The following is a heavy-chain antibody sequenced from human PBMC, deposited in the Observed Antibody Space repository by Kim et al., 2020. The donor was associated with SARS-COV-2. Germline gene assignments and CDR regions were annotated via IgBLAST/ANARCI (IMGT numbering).Heavy chain of an antibody. J-gene: IGHJ2*01. CDR1: GYSISSGYY. V-gene: IGHV4-38-2*02. Sequence: SETLSLTCTVSGYSISSGYYWGWIRQPPGKGLEWIGSIYHSGSTYYNPSLKSRVTISVDTSKNQFSLKLSSVTAADTAVYYCARPGYCSGGSCYLYWYFDLWGRGTLVTVSS. CDR3: ARPGYCSGGSCYLYWYFDL. CDR2: IYHSGST. D-gene: IGHD2-15*01.